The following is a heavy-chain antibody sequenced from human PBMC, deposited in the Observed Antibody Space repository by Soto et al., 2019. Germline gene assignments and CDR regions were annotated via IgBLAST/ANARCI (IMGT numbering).Heavy chain of an antibody. CDR2: IIPILGTA. V-gene: IGHV1-69*12. CDR1: GCTFSSYA. Sequence: QVQLVQSGAEVKKPGSSVKVSCKAAGCTFSSYAISWVRQAHGQGLEWMGGIIPILGTANYAQKFQGRVTITADESTSTAYMEQSSLRSEDTAVYSCARGWRQHYYYDYCMDVWGKGTTVTVAS. CDR3: ARGWRQHYYYDYCMDV. D-gene: IGHD6-13*01. J-gene: IGHJ6*04.